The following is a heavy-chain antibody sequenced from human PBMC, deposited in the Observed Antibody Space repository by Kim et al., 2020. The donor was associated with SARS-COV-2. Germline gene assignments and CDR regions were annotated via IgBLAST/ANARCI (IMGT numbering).Heavy chain of an antibody. Sequence: YNPSLKSRVTISVDTSKNQFSRKLSSVTAADTAVYYCARVTGYYYYYMDVWGKWTTVTVSS. CDR3: ARVTGYYYYYMDV. V-gene: IGHV4-34*01. J-gene: IGHJ6*03. D-gene: IGHD3-16*01.